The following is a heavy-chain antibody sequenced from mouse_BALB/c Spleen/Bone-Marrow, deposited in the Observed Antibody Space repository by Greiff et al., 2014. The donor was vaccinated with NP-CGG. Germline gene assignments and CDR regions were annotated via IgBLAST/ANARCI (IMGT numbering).Heavy chain of an antibody. Sequence: DVHLVESGGGLVKPGGSLKLSCAASGFTFSSYAMSWVRQTPEKRLEWVASISSGGSTYYPDSVKGRFTISRDNARNILHLQMSSLRSEDTAMYYCAREMVTGFAYWGQGTLVTVSA. J-gene: IGHJ3*01. CDR1: GFTFSSYA. D-gene: IGHD2-2*01. V-gene: IGHV5-6-5*01. CDR3: AREMVTGFAY. CDR2: ISSGGST.